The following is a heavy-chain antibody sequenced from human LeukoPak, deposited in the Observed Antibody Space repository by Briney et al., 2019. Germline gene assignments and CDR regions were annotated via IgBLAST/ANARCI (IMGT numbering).Heavy chain of an antibody. V-gene: IGHV4-4*07. J-gene: IGHJ5*02. CDR2: IYTSGST. Sequence: SETLSLTCTVSGGSISSYYWSWIRQPAGMGLEWIGRIYTSGSTNYNPSLKSRVTMSVDTSKNQFSLKLSSVTAADTAVYYCARDAIVVVPAAKVGSWFDPWGQGTLVTVSS. CDR3: ARDAIVVVPAAKVGSWFDP. CDR1: GGSISSYY. D-gene: IGHD2-2*01.